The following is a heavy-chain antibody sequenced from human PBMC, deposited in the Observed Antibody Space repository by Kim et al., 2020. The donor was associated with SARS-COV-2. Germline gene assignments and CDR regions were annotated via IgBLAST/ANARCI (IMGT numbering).Heavy chain of an antibody. V-gene: IGHV4-4*02. J-gene: IGHJ4*02. CDR3: ARGSND. CDR2: YHSGST. Sequence: YHSGSTNYNPSLKSRVTISVDKSKNQFSLKLSSVTAADTAVYYCARGSNDWGQGTLVTVSS.